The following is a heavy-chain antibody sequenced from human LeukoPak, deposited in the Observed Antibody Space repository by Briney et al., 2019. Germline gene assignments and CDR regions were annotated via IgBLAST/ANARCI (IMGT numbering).Heavy chain of an antibody. V-gene: IGHV1-2*02. D-gene: IGHD2-2*01. CDR2: INPTSGGT. Sequence: ASVKVSSKASGYTFTGYYMHWVRQAPGQGLEWMGWINPTSGGTNFAQKFQGRVTMTRDTSISTAYMELSRLRSDDTAVYYCARSGYCSSTSCYAPLFDYWGQGSLVTVSS. CDR3: ARSGYCSSTSCYAPLFDY. J-gene: IGHJ4*02. CDR1: GYTFTGYY.